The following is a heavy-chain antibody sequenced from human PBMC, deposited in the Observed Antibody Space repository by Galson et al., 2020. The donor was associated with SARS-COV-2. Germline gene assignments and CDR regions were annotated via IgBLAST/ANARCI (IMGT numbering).Heavy chain of an antibody. CDR2: IKQDGSEK. CDR3: ARELRDNGLRFLEWLRVVNWFDP. J-gene: IGHJ5*02. V-gene: IGHV3-7*03. CDR1: GFTFSSYW. D-gene: IGHD3-3*01. Sequence: GGSLRLSCAASGFTFSSYWMSWVRQAPGKGLEWVANIKQDGSEKYYVDSVKGRFTISRDNAKNSLYLQMNSLRAEDTAVYYCARELRDNGLRFLEWLRVVNWFDPWGQGTLVTVSS.